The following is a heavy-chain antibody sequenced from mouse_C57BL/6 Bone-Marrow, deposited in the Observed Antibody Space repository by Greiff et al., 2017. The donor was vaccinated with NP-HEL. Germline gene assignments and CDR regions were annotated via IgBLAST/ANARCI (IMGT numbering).Heavy chain of an antibody. CDR1: GFTFSSYA. V-gene: IGHV5-4*01. CDR2: ISDGGSYT. D-gene: IGHD1-2*01. J-gene: IGHJ2*01. CDR3: ARERILRLDY. Sequence: EVHLVESGGGLVKPGGSLKLSCAASGFTFSSYAMSWVRQTPDKRLEWVATISDGGSYTYYPDNVKGRFTISRDNAKNNLYLQMSHLKSEDTAMYYCARERILRLDYWGQGTTLTVSS.